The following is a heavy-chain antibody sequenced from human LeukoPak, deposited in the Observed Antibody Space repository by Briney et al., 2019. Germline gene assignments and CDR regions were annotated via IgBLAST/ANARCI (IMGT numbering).Heavy chain of an antibody. CDR2: ISGSGGST. V-gene: IGHV3-23*01. Sequence: PGGSLRLPCAASGFTFSSYAMSWVRQAPGKGLEWVSAISGSGGSTYYADSVKGRFTISRDNSKNTLYLQMNSLRAEDTAVYYCAKQGYCSGGSCYRSYAFDIWGQGTMVTVSS. CDR1: GFTFSSYA. CDR3: AKQGYCSGGSCYRSYAFDI. D-gene: IGHD2-15*01. J-gene: IGHJ3*02.